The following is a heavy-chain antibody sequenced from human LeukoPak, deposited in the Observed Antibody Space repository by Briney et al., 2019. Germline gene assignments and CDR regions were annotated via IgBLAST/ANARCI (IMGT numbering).Heavy chain of an antibody. CDR1: GYSFTSYW. V-gene: IGHV5-51*01. D-gene: IGHD6-19*01. Sequence: GESLKISCKGSGYSFTSYWIGWVRQMPGKGLEWMGMIYPGDFDTRYSPSFEGQVTISADKSISTAYLQWSSLKASDTAMYYCSRHRPYSSGWRHFDYWGQGTLVTVSS. CDR2: IYPGDFDT. CDR3: SRHRPYSSGWRHFDY. J-gene: IGHJ4*02.